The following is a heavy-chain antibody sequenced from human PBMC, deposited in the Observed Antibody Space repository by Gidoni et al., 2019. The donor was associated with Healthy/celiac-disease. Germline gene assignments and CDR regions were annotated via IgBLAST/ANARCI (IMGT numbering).Heavy chain of an antibody. V-gene: IGHV3-23*01. Sequence: EVQMLESGGGLVQPGGSLRLSCAASGFTFSSYAMSSVRQAPGKGLEWVSAIGSSGGSTYYADSVKGRFTISRDNSKNTLYLQMNSLRAEDTAVYYCAKIGASNAFDIWGQGTMVTLSS. D-gene: IGHD1-26*01. CDR3: AKIGASNAFDI. CDR1: GFTFSSYA. J-gene: IGHJ3*02. CDR2: IGSSGGST.